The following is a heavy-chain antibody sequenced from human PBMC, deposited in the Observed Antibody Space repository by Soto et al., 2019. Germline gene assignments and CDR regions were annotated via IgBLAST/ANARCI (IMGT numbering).Heavy chain of an antibody. V-gene: IGHV4-31*03. D-gene: IGHD2-21*01. Sequence: QVQLQESGPGLVKPSQTLSLTCTVSGDSISRGCYYWNWLRQHTRKGLVWIGYIYHSGSTIYNPYLKSRVTISVDTSKNRLSLELSNVTAADTAVYYCARDGAGAYGLGWFDPWGQGILVTVSS. CDR2: IYHSGST. CDR3: ARDGAGAYGLGWFDP. CDR1: GDSISRGCYY. J-gene: IGHJ5*02.